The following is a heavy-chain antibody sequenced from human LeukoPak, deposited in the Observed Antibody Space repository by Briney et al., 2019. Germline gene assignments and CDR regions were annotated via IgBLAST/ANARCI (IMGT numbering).Heavy chain of an antibody. V-gene: IGHV1-69*04. CDR2: IIPILGIA. D-gene: IGHD3-10*01. CDR3: ATGWFGELSFDY. J-gene: IGHJ4*02. CDR1: GGTFSSYA. Sequence: GASVKVSCKASGGTFSSYAISWVRQAPGQGLEWMGRIIPILGIANYAQKFQGRVTITADKSTSTAYMELSSLRSEDTAVYYCATGWFGELSFDYWGQGTLVTVSS.